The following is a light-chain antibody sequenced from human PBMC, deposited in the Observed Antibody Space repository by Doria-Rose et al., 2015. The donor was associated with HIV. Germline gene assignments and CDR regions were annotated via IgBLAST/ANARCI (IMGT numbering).Light chain of an antibody. J-gene: IGKJ1*01. V-gene: IGKV3-20*01. Sequence: EIVMTQSPGTLSLSPGERATLSCRASQSFSSTYLAWYQQKPGQAPSLLIYDGSTGATGIPDRFSASGSGTAFTLTINRLEPEDFALYYCHQYGTSWTFGQGTKVEI. CDR3: HQYGTSWT. CDR1: QSFSSTY. CDR2: DGS.